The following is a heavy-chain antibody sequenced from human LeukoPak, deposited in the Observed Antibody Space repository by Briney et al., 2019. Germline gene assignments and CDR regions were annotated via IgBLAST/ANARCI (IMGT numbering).Heavy chain of an antibody. V-gene: IGHV5-51*01. CDR3: ARLERGYSYGPPDYYYYYMDV. J-gene: IGHJ6*03. CDR1: GYSFTSYC. Sequence: AESLKISCKGSGYSFTSYCIGWMRHMPAQGLEWMWIIYLGDTGTRYSPSFQGQITISADKSISTAYLQWSSLKASDTAMYYCARLERGYSYGPPDYYYYYMDVWGKGTTVTVSS. D-gene: IGHD5-18*01. CDR2: IYLGDTGT.